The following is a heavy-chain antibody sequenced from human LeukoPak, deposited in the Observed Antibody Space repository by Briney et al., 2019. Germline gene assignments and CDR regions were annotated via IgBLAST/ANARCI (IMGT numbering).Heavy chain of an antibody. CDR3: ARGGTQWEDNWFDP. CDR2: IYYSGST. Sequence: SETLSLTCTVSGGSISSSSYYWGWIRQPPGKGLEWIGSIYYSGSTYYNPSLKSRVTISVDTSKNQFSLKLSSVTAADTAVYYCARGGTQWEDNWFDPWAREPWSPSPQ. CDR1: GGSISSSSYY. J-gene: IGHJ5*02. V-gene: IGHV4-39*07. D-gene: IGHD1-26*01.